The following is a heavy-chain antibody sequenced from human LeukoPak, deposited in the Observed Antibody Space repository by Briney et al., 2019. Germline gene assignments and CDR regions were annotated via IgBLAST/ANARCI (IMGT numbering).Heavy chain of an antibody. CDR1: GGPFSGYY. D-gene: IGHD3-10*01. J-gene: IGHJ6*03. V-gene: IGHV4-34*01. Sequence: ASETLSLTCAVYGGPFSGYYWSWIRQPPGKGLEWIGEINHSGSTNYNPSLKSRVTISVDTSKNQFPLKLSSVTAADTAVYYCARGALLWSYYYYYMDVWGKGTTVTVSS. CDR2: INHSGST. CDR3: ARGALLWSYYYYYMDV.